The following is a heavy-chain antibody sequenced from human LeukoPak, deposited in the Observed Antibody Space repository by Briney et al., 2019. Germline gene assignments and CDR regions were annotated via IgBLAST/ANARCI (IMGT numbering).Heavy chain of an antibody. D-gene: IGHD3-10*01. V-gene: IGHV3-7*01. Sequence: PGGSLRLSCAASGFTFSSYWMSWVRQAPGKGLEWVANIKQDGSEKYYVDSVKGRFTISRDNAKNSLYLQMNSLRAEDTDVYYCARSPISGYWYFDLWGRGTLVTVSS. CDR1: GFTFSSYW. CDR3: ARSPISGYWYFDL. J-gene: IGHJ2*01. CDR2: IKQDGSEK.